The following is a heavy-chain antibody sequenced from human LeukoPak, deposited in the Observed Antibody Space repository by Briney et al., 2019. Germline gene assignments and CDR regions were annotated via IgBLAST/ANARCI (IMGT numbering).Heavy chain of an antibody. CDR1: GGSISSSSYY. CDR2: IYYSGST. CDR3: ARHSRQWLVQGGFDY. Sequence: SETLSLTCTVSGGSISSSSYYWGWIRQPPGKGLEWIGSIYYSGSTYYNPSLKSRVTISVDTSKNQFSLKLSSVTAADTAVYYCARHSRQWLVQGGFDYWGQGTLVTVSS. D-gene: IGHD6-19*01. V-gene: IGHV4-39*01. J-gene: IGHJ4*02.